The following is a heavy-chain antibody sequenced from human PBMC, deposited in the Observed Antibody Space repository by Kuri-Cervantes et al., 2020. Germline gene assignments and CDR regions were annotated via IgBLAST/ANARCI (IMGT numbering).Heavy chain of an antibody. CDR1: GFTFSSYA. CDR2: ITYNGNKE. J-gene: IGHJ4*02. D-gene: IGHD6-13*01. Sequence: GGSLRLSCAASGFTFSSYAMHWVRQAPGKGLEWVAVITYNGNKELYADSVKGRFTISRDNSKNTLDLQMNSLRAEDTAVYYCASTTAAGQLGSGYWGQGTLVTVSS. CDR3: ASTTAAGQLGSGY. V-gene: IGHV3-30*04.